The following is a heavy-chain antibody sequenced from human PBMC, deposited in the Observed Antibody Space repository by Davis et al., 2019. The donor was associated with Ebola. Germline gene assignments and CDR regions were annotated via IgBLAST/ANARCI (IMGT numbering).Heavy chain of an antibody. V-gene: IGHV1-46*01. J-gene: IGHJ1*01. Sequence: AASVKVSCKASGYTFTSYYMHWVRQAPGQGLEWMGIINPSGGSTSYAQKFQGRVTMTRDTSTSTVYMELSSLRSEDTAVYYCARDTGQWLVLGSLQHWGQGTLVTVSS. CDR3: ARDTGQWLVLGSLQH. CDR2: INPSGGST. D-gene: IGHD6-19*01. CDR1: GYTFTSYY.